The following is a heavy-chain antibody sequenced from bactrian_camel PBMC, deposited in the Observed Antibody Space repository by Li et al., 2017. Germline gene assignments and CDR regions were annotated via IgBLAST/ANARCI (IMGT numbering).Heavy chain of an antibody. Sequence: HVQLVESGGDWVQPGGSLRLSCVVSGYTFGTDCMAWFRQAPGKEREGIAILDTHGDIEYADSVKGRFFISKDNAKNVHYLQMNDLKPEDTGVYYCAADRTYCPGSDFPLREVQRFWGQGTQVTVS. J-gene: IGHJ4*01. CDR3: AADRTYCPGSDFPLREVQRF. CDR1: GYTFGTDC. CDR2: LDTHGDI. D-gene: IGHD2*01. V-gene: IGHV3S1*01.